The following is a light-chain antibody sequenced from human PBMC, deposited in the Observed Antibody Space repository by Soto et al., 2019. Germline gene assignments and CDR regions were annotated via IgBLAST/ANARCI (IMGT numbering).Light chain of an antibody. V-gene: IGKV3-15*01. CDR3: HQYNNLPYT. CDR1: QSIGGN. J-gene: IGKJ2*01. Sequence: EMVMTQSPATQSVSPGERASLSCRASQSIGGNLAWYQQKPGQAPRLLIYGASTRATGVPARFSGSGSRTGFTLTISSLQSEDFAIYYCHQYNNLPYTFGQGTKMEI. CDR2: GAS.